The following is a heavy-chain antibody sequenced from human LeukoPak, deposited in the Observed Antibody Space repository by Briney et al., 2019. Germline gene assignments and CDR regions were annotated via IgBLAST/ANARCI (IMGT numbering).Heavy chain of an antibody. CDR2: IYYSGST. J-gene: IGHJ4*02. Sequence: SETLSLTCTVSGGSISSYYWSWIRQPPGKGLEWIGYIYYSGSTNYNPSLKSRVTISVDTSKNQFSLKLSSVTAADTAVYYCARWGPQTIFGIGYWGQGTLVTVSS. D-gene: IGHD3-3*01. CDR3: ARWGPQTIFGIGY. CDR1: GGSISSYY. V-gene: IGHV4-59*08.